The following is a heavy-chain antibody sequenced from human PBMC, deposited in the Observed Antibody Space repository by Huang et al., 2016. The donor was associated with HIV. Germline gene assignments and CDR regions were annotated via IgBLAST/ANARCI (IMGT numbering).Heavy chain of an antibody. CDR1: GFTFSSYS. CDR2: ISSSSYI. J-gene: IGHJ4*02. CDR3: ASEIAAASIDY. D-gene: IGHD6-13*01. Sequence: EVQLVESGGGLVKPGGSLRLSCAASGFTFSSYSMNWVRQAQGKGLGWVSSISSSSYIYYADSVKGRFTISRDNAKNSLYLQMNSLRAEDTAVYYCASEIAAASIDYWGQGTLVTVSS. V-gene: IGHV3-21*01.